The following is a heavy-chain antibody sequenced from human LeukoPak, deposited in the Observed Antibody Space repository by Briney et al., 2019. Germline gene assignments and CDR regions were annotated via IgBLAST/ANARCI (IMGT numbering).Heavy chain of an antibody. CDR3: AKDSSGWLFSSYYFDY. CDR1: GFTFSSYG. Sequence: GGTLRLSCAASGFTFSSYGMSWVRQAPGKGLGWVSAISGSGGSTYYADSVKGRFTISRDNSKNTLYLQMNSLRAEDTAVYYCAKDSSGWLFSSYYFDYWGQGTLVTVSS. V-gene: IGHV3-23*01. D-gene: IGHD6-19*01. J-gene: IGHJ4*02. CDR2: ISGSGGST.